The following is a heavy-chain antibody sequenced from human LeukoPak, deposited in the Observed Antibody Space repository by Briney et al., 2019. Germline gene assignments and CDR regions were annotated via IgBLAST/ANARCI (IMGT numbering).Heavy chain of an antibody. D-gene: IGHD6-13*01. Sequence: GGSLRLSCAASGFTFSNFGMHWVRQAPGKGLEWVAFIRFDGTSEFYADSVKARFTISRDNAKNSLYLQMNSLRAEDTAVYYCARTVTGYSSSWYGYYYYYMDVWGKGTTVTVSS. CDR1: GFTFSNFG. J-gene: IGHJ6*03. CDR3: ARTVTGYSSSWYGYYYYYMDV. CDR2: IRFDGTSE. V-gene: IGHV3-30*02.